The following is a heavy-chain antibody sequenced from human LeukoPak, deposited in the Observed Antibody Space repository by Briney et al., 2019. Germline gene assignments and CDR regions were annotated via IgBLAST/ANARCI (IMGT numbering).Heavy chain of an antibody. CDR1: GFTSSSYA. Sequence: PGGSLRLFCAASGFTSSSYAMSWVRQAPGKGLEWVSAISGSGGSTYYADSVKGRFTISRDNSKNTLYLQMNSLRAEDTAVYYCTKDKSSSWYEGEFDPWGQGTLVTVSS. D-gene: IGHD6-13*01. V-gene: IGHV3-23*01. CDR3: TKDKSSSWYEGEFDP. CDR2: ISGSGGST. J-gene: IGHJ5*02.